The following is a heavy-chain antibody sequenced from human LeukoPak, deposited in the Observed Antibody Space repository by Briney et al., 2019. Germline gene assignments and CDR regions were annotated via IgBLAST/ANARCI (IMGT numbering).Heavy chain of an antibody. CDR3: ARGRDGYNSRTTFDY. V-gene: IGHV1-8*01. J-gene: IGHJ4*02. CDR1: GYTFTSYD. CDR2: MNPNSGNT. Sequence: ASVKVSCKASGYTFTSYDINWVRQATGQGLEWVGWMNPNSGNTGYAQKFQGRVTMTRNTSISTVYMELSSLRSEDTAVYYCARGRDGYNSRTTFDYWGQGTLVTVSS. D-gene: IGHD5-24*01.